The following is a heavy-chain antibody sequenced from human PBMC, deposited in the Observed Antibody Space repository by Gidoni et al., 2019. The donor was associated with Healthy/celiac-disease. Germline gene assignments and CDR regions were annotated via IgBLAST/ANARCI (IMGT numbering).Heavy chain of an antibody. J-gene: IGHJ4*02. V-gene: IGHV4-34*01. D-gene: IGHD1-26*01. CDR1: GGSFSGYY. CDR3: ARGMVGATSGFDY. CDR2: INHSGST. Sequence: QVQLQQWGAGLVKPSETLSLTCAVYGGSFSGYYWSWIRQPPGKGLEWVGEINHSGSTNYNPSLKSRVTISVDTSKNQFSLKLSSVTAADTAVYYCARGMVGATSGFDYWGQGTLVTVSS.